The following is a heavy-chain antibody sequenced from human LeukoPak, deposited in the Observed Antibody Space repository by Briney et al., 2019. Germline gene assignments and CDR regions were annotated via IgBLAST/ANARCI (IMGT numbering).Heavy chain of an antibody. CDR2: INHSGST. CDR1: GGSFIGYY. CDR3: ARREMALRATDY. V-gene: IGHV4-34*01. D-gene: IGHD5-24*01. Sequence: SETLSLTCAVYGGSFIGYYWSWMRQPPGKGLEWIGEINHSGSTYYNPFLKSRVTISVDTSKNQFSLKLSSVADADTAVSYCARREMALRATDYWGQGTLVTVSS. J-gene: IGHJ4*02.